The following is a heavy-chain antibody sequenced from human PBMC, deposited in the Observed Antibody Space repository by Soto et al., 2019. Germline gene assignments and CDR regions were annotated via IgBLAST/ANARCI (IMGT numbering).Heavy chain of an antibody. CDR3: ARGNLDDYGDYGPWGGYYYGMDV. J-gene: IGHJ6*02. D-gene: IGHD4-17*01. Sequence: ETLSLTCTVAGGSISSYYWSWILHPPGRGLWLSGYIYYSGSTNYNPSLKSRVTISVDTSKNQFSLKLSSVTAADTAVYYCARGNLDDYGDYGPWGGYYYGMDVWGQGTTVTVSS. CDR2: IYYSGST. CDR1: GGSISSYY. V-gene: IGHV4-59*01.